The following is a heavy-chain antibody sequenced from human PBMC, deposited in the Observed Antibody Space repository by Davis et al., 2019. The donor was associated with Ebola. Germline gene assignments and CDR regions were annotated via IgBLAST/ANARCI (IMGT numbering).Heavy chain of an antibody. J-gene: IGHJ6*02. CDR2: ISSSSSYI. D-gene: IGHD2-2*01. Sequence: GGSLRLSCAASGFTFSSYGMHWVRQAPGKGLEWVSSISSSSSYIYYADSVKGRFTISRDNAKNSLYLQMNSLRAEDTAVYYCARGDCSSTSCYHGMDVWGQGTTVTVSS. V-gene: IGHV3-21*01. CDR3: ARGDCSSTSCYHGMDV. CDR1: GFTFSSYG.